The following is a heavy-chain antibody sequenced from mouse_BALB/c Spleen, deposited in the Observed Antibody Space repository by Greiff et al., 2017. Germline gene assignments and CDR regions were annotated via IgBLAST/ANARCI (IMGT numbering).Heavy chain of an antibody. J-gene: IGHJ4*01. CDR1: GFSLTSYG. CDR3: ARDRYYGSRYYAMDY. D-gene: IGHD1-1*01. V-gene: IGHV2-9*02. Sequence: VKLVESGPGLVAPSQSLSITCTVSGFSLTSYGVHWVRQPPGKGLEWLGVIWAGGSTNYNSALMSRLSISKDNSKSQVFLKMNSLQTDDTAMYYCARDRYYGSRYYAMDYWGQGTSVTVSS. CDR2: IWAGGST.